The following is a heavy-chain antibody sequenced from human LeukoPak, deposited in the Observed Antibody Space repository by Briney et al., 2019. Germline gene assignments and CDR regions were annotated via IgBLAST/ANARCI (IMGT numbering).Heavy chain of an antibody. CDR1: GGSISSYY. D-gene: IGHD6-19*01. Sequence: SETLSLTCTVSGGSISSYYWSWIRQPPGKGLEWIGYIYYSGTTNYNPSLKSRVTISVATSKNQFSLNLSSVTAADTAVYYCARGGGGEYSSGWYDYWGQGTLVIVSS. V-gene: IGHV4-59*01. CDR3: ARGGGGEYSSGWYDY. CDR2: IYYSGTT. J-gene: IGHJ4*02.